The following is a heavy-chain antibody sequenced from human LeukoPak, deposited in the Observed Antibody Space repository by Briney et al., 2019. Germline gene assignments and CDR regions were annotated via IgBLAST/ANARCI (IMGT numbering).Heavy chain of an antibody. D-gene: IGHD2-8*01. J-gene: IGHJ4*02. V-gene: IGHV4-61*02. CDR1: GNSISSGDYY. CDR2: IYTSGST. Sequence: SQTLSLTCTVSGNSISSGDYYWSWIRQPAGKGLEWIGRIYTSGSTNYNPSLKSRVTISGDTSKNQFSLKLSSVTAADTAVYYCARVVSGNFDYWGQGTLVTVSS. CDR3: ARVVSGNFDY.